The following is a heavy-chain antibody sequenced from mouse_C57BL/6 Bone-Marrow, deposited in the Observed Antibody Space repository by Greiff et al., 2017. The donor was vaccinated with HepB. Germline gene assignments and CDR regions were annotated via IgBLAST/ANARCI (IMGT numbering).Heavy chain of an antibody. CDR2: IDPSDSYT. V-gene: IGHV1-69*01. J-gene: IGHJ4*01. CDR3: ARTYYDYGGYAMDY. CDR1: GYTFTSYW. Sequence: QVQLQQPGAELVMPGASVKLSCKASGYTFTSYWMHWVKQRPGQGLEWIGEIDPSDSYTNYHQKFKGKSTLTVDKSSSTAYMQLSSLTSEDSAVYYCARTYYDYGGYAMDYWGQGTSVTVSS. D-gene: IGHD2-4*01.